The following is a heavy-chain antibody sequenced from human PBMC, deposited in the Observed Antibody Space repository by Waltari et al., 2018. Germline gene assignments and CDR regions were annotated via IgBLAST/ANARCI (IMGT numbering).Heavy chain of an antibody. D-gene: IGHD5-18*01. CDR2: IYWDNDN. CDR1: GFSLTTTGVG. Sequence: QISLKESGPTLLKPTQTLTVTCSFSGFSLTTTGVGVGWTRSPPGHALEWLAVIYWDNDNRYSPALRNRLTITKDTSRNQVVLTMSNVDPVDTATYFCAHRALADTAMGWDFGSWDYWGQGALVTVSS. CDR3: AHRALADTAMGWDFGSWDY. J-gene: IGHJ4*02. V-gene: IGHV2-5*02.